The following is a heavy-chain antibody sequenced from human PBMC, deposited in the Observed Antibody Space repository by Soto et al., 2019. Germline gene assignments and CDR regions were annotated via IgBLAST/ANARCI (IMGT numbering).Heavy chain of an antibody. V-gene: IGHV4-4*02. D-gene: IGHD3-3*01. Sequence: SETLSLTCAVSGGSISSSNWWSWVRQPPGKGLEWIGEIYHSGSTNYNPSLKSRVTISVDKSKNQFSLKLSSVTAADTAVYYCARTYYDFYNYYYYYMDVWGKGTTVTVSS. CDR1: GGSISSSNW. CDR2: IYHSGST. J-gene: IGHJ6*03. CDR3: ARTYYDFYNYYYYYMDV.